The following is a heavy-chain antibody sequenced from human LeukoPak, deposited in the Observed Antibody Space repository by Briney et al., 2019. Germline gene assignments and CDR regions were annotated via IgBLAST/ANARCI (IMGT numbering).Heavy chain of an antibody. D-gene: IGHD3-22*01. Sequence: GASVKVSCKASGYTFTGYYMHWVRQAPGQGLEWMGWINPNSGGTNYAQKFQGRVTMTRDTSISTAYMELSRLRSDDTAVYYCARASGIDYYDSSGYTTTYYYYYMDVWGKGTTVTISS. CDR1: GYTFTGYY. V-gene: IGHV1-2*02. CDR3: ARASGIDYYDSSGYTTTYYYYYMDV. J-gene: IGHJ6*03. CDR2: INPNSGGT.